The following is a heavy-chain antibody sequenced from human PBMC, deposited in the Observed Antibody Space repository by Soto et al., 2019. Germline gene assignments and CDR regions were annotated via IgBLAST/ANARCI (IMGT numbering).Heavy chain of an antibody. D-gene: IGHD2-2*01. J-gene: IGHJ4*02. Sequence: ASVKGSCKASGYTFTSYYMHWLRQAPGQGLEWVGIIKPSGGSTSYAQKFQGRVTMTRDTSTSTVYMELSSLRSEDTAVYYCASTATQLLYCDYWGQGRQVSVSS. CDR3: ASTATQLLYCDY. V-gene: IGHV1-46*01. CDR2: IKPSGGST. CDR1: GYTFTSYY.